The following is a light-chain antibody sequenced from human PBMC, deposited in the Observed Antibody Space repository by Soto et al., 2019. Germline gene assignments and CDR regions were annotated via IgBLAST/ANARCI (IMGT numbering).Light chain of an antibody. CDR2: DVS. Sequence: QSALTQPRSVSGSPGQSVTISCTGTSSDVGSYKDVSWYQHHPGKVPKLMIYDVSERPSGVPDRFSGSKSGNTASLTISGLQAEDEAIYYCCAYADTFYVFXTGTKVTVL. J-gene: IGLJ1*01. CDR1: SSDVGSYKD. V-gene: IGLV2-11*01. CDR3: CAYADTFYV.